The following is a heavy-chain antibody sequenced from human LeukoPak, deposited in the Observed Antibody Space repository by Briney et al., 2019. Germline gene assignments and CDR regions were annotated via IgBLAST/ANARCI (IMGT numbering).Heavy chain of an antibody. Sequence: GASLKVSCKASGYTFNNYDINWVRQAPGQGLEWMGWMNPNSGNTGYAQKFQGRFTLTRETFISTACMELSSLRSDDTAVYYCVRAMAPLDTFNYQYAMDVWGQGTMVTVSS. V-gene: IGHV1-8*01. CDR3: VRAMAPLDTFNYQYAMDV. J-gene: IGHJ6*02. CDR1: GYTFNNYD. CDR2: MNPNSGNT. D-gene: IGHD5-24*01.